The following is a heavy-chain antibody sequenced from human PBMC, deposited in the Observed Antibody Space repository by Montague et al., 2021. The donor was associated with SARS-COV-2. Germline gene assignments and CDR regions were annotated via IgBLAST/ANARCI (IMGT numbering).Heavy chain of an antibody. J-gene: IGHJ5*02. CDR2: ISTTGSP. Sequence: TLSLTCTLSGDSISRNNLYWTWIRQPAGKGLEWIGRISTTGSPEYNPSLKSRVTLSLDTSKNQFSLRLSSVTAADTAMYYCTIEGLITTICSGCPRNWFDPWGQGTLVTVSS. V-gene: IGHV4-61*02. D-gene: IGHD2-2*01. CDR3: TIEGLITTICSGCPRNWFDP. CDR1: GDSISRNNLY.